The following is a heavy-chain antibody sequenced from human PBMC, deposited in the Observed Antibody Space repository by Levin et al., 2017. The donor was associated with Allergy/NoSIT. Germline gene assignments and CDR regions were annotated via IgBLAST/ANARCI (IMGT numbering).Heavy chain of an antibody. CDR1: GGSISSYY. CDR2: IYYSGST. J-gene: IGHJ5*02. D-gene: IGHD1-26*01. Sequence: SETLSLTCTVSGGSISSYYWSWIRQPPGKGLEWIGYIYYSGSTNYNPSLKSRVTISVDTSKNQFSLKLSSVTAADTAVYYCAREREPGGFDPWGQGTLVTVSS. CDR3: AREREPGGFDP. V-gene: IGHV4-59*01.